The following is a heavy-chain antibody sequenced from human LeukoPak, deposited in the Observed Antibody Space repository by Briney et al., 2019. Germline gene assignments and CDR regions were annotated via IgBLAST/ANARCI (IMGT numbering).Heavy chain of an antibody. Sequence: SETLSLTCTVSGGSISSGSYYWSWIRQPARKGLEWIGRIYTSGSTNYNPSLKSRVTISVDTSKNQFSLKLSSVTAADTAVYYCASFPFDFWSGYYAPWGQGTLVTVSS. CDR3: ASFPFDFWSGYYAP. J-gene: IGHJ5*02. CDR1: GGSISSGSYY. D-gene: IGHD3-3*01. CDR2: IYTSGST. V-gene: IGHV4-61*02.